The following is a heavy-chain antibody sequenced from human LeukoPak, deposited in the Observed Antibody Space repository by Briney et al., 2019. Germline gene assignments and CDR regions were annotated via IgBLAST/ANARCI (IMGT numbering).Heavy chain of an antibody. D-gene: IGHD2-15*01. CDR2: INSDGSST. CDR1: GFTFSSYW. J-gene: IGHJ3*02. V-gene: IGHV3-74*01. CDR3: ASSKDIVVVVAAATDAFDI. Sequence: GGSLRLSCAASGFTFSSYWMHWVRQAPGKGLVAVSRINSDGSSTSYADSVKGRFTISRDNAKNTLYLQMNSLRAEDTALYYCASSKDIVVVVAAATDAFDIWGQGTMVTVSS.